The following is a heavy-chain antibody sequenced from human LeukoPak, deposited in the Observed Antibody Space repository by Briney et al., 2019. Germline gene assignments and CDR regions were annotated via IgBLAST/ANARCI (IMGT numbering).Heavy chain of an antibody. J-gene: IGHJ5*02. D-gene: IGHD6-13*01. CDR2: IYYSGST. CDR1: GGSISSGGYY. Sequence: SETLSLTCTVSGGSISSGGYYWSWIRQHPGKGLEWIGYIYYSGSTYYNPSLKSRVTISVDTSKNQFSLKLSSVTAADTAVYYCAREGYSSSWYGGSNWFDPWGQGTLVTVSS. V-gene: IGHV4-31*03. CDR3: AREGYSSSWYGGSNWFDP.